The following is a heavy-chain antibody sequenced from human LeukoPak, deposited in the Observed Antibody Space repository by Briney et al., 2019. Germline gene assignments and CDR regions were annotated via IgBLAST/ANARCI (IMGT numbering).Heavy chain of an antibody. Sequence: QTGGSLRLSCGASGFTFSSYAMRWVRQAPGKGLEWVTAISGCGGSTCYADSVKGRFTISRDNSKNTLYLQMNSLRAEDTAVYYCAKLFKGIACGMDVWGQGTTVTVSS. CDR2: ISGCGGST. J-gene: IGHJ6*02. V-gene: IGHV3-23*01. CDR3: AKLFKGIACGMDV. D-gene: IGHD2-15*01. CDR1: GFTFSSYA.